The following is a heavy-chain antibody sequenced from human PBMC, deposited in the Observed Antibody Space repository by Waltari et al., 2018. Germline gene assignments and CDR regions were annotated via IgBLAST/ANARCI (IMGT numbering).Heavy chain of an antibody. D-gene: IGHD5-12*01. CDR3: ARDRRLGLRFILSDY. CDR1: GFTFSSYW. J-gene: IGHJ4*02. CDR2: IKQDGSVK. V-gene: IGHV3-7*04. Sequence: EVQLVESGGGLVQPGGSLRLSCAASGFTFSSYWMSWVRQAPGKGLEWVANIKQDGSVKYYVEAVKGRFTSSRDNAKNSLYLQMNSLRAEDSAVYYGARDRRLGLRFILSDYWGQGTLVTVS.